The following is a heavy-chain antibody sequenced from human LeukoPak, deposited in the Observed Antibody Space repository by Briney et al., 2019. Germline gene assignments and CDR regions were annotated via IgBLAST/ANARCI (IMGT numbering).Heavy chain of an antibody. J-gene: IGHJ4*02. CDR1: GYTFTGYY. CDR2: INPNSGGT. CDR3: AREPSGNYFDY. D-gene: IGHD3-10*01. V-gene: IGHV1-2*02. Sequence: VASVKVSCKASGYTFTGYYMHWVRQAPGQGLEWMGWINPNSGGTNYEQKFQGRVTMTRDTSISTAYMELSRLRSDDTAVYYCAREPSGNYFDYWGQGTLVTVSS.